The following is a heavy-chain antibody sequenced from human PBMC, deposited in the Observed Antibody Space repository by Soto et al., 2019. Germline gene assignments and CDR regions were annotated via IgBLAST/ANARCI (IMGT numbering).Heavy chain of an antibody. Sequence: SETLSLTCIVSGGSLSGHYWGWIRQPPGKGLEWIGYISHNGVTNYDPSLRSRVTMSIDTSKNQFSLNLRSVTAADTAVYFCARMEGATIYFFDYWGLGSLVTVSS. J-gene: IGHJ4*02. CDR1: GGSLSGHY. CDR3: ARMEGATIYFFDY. CDR2: ISHNGVT. V-gene: IGHV4-59*11. D-gene: IGHD5-12*01.